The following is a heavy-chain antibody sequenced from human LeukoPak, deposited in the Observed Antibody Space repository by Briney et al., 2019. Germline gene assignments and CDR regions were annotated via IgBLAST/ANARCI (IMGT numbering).Heavy chain of an antibody. CDR2: ISSSGSTI. CDR3: ARDSRRRDGDKDFDY. J-gene: IGHJ4*02. CDR1: GFTFSSYG. D-gene: IGHD5-24*01. Sequence: GGSLRLSCAASGFTFSSYGMSWVRQAPGKGLEWVSFISSSGSTIYYADSVKGRFTISRDNAKNSLYLQMDSLRAEDTAVYYCARDSRRRDGDKDFDYWGQGTRVTVSS. V-gene: IGHV3-48*04.